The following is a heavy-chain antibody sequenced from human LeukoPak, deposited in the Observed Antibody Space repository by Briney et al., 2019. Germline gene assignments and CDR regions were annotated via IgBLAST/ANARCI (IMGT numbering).Heavy chain of an antibody. CDR1: GFTFSSYW. D-gene: IGHD3-10*01. CDR2: IYYSGST. J-gene: IGHJ4*02. CDR3: ASGDSDY. V-gene: IGHV4-59*01. Sequence: GSLRLSCAASGFTFSSYWMSWIRQPPGKGLEWIGYIYYSGSTNYNPSLKSRVTISVDTSKNQFSLKLSSVTAADTAVYYCASGDSDYWGQGTLVTVSS.